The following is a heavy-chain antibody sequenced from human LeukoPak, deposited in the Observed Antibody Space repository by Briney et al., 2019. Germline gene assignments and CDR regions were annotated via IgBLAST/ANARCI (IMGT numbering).Heavy chain of an antibody. CDR1: GFTFSSYA. CDR2: ISGSGGST. D-gene: IGHD3-22*01. J-gene: IGHJ5*02. Sequence: HTGGSLRLSCAASGFTFSSYAMSWVRQAPGKGLEWVSAISGSGGSTYYADSVKGRFTISRDNSKNTLYLQMNSLRAEDTAVYYCAKEVLITMIVVVHNWFDPWGQGTLVTVPS. V-gene: IGHV3-23*01. CDR3: AKEVLITMIVVVHNWFDP.